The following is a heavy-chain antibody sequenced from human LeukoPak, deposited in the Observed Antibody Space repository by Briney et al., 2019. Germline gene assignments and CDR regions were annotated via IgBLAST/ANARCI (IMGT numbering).Heavy chain of an antibody. CDR2: INSDGSSS. V-gene: IGHV3-74*01. D-gene: IGHD1-26*01. CDR3: ARDPYSGSYGNYYYYFMDV. CDR1: GFTFSSYW. J-gene: IGHJ6*03. Sequence: GGSLRLSCAASGFTFSSYWMHWVRQAPGKGLVWVSRINSDGSSSSYADSVKGRFTISRDNAKNSLYLQMNSLRAEDTAVYYCARDPYSGSYGNYYYYFMDVWGKGTTVTISS.